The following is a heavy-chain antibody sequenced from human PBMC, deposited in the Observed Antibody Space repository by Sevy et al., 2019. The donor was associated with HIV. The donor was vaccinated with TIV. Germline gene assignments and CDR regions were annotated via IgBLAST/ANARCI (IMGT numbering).Heavy chain of an antibody. J-gene: IGHJ4*02. Sequence: GGSLRLSCAASGFTFSNYAMNWVRQAPGKGLEWVSGISGSGGSGDKTNYADSVKGRFTISRDDSKNSLYLQLNSLRDDDTAIYYCARKYDSSGYFDYWGQGTLVTVSS. CDR1: GFTFSNYA. CDR2: ISGSGGSGDKT. CDR3: ARKYDSSGYFDY. V-gene: IGHV3-23*01. D-gene: IGHD3-22*01.